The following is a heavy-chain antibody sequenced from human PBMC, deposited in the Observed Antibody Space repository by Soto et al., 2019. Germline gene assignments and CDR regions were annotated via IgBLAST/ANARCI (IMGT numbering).Heavy chain of an antibody. CDR1: GFTFSSYG. CDR3: ARGHSSGWSYTGYYYYGMDV. D-gene: IGHD6-19*01. V-gene: IGHV3-33*01. CDR2: IWYDGSNK. Sequence: PGGSLRLSCAASGFTFSSYGMHWVRQAPGKGLEWVAVIWYDGSNKYYADSVKGRFTISRDNSKNTLYLQMNSLRAEDTAVYYCARGHSSGWSYTGYYYYGMDVWGQGTTVTVSS. J-gene: IGHJ6*02.